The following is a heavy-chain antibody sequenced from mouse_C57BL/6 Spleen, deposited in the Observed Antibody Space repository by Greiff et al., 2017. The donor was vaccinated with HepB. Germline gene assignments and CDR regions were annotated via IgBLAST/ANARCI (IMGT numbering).Heavy chain of an antibody. Sequence: QVHVKQSGAELVRPGASVTLSCKASGYTFTDYEMHWVKQTPVHGLEWIGAIDPETGGTAYNQKFKGKAILTADKSSSTAYMELRSLTSEDSAVYYCTRGRDYDGYYRFAYWGQGTLVTVSA. CDR3: TRGRDYDGYYRFAY. V-gene: IGHV1-15*01. CDR1: GYTFTDYE. D-gene: IGHD2-3*01. J-gene: IGHJ3*01. CDR2: IDPETGGT.